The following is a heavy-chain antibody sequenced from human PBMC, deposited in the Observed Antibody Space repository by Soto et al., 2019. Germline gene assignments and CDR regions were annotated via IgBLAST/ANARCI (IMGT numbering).Heavy chain of an antibody. CDR1: GYTFTSYY. Sequence: ASVKVSCKASGYTFTSYYIHWVRQAPGQGLEWIGIINPSGSSTSYAQKFQGRVTMTRDTSTSTVYMEVSGLRSEDTAVYYCARDQEPSTLYYDYYYMDVWGKGTTVTVSS. CDR2: INPSGSST. CDR3: ARDQEPSTLYYDYYYMDV. J-gene: IGHJ6*03. V-gene: IGHV1-46*03.